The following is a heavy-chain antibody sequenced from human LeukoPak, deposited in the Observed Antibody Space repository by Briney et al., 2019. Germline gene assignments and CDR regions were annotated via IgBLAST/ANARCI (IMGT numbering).Heavy chain of an antibody. CDR2: INPSGGST. D-gene: IGHD5-12*01. CDR1: GYTFTSYY. V-gene: IGHV1-46*01. J-gene: IGHJ6*02. Sequence: EASVKVSCKASGYTFTSYYMHWVRQAPGQGLEWMGIINPSGGSTSYAQKFQGRVTMTRDTSTSTVYMELSSLRSEDTAVYYCAGAEYSGYDFGYYYYYGMDVWGQGTTVTVSS. CDR3: AGAEYSGYDFGYYYYYGMDV.